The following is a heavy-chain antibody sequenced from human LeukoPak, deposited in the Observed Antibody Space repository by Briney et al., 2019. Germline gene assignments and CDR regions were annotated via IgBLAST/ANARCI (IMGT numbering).Heavy chain of an antibody. Sequence: GGSLRLSCAASGFTFSSYAMSWVRQAPGKGLEWVSAISGSGGSTYYADSVKGRFTISRDNSKNTLYLQMNSLRAEDTAVYYCAKAVTMWQLTGNWFDPRGQGTLVTVSS. CDR1: GFTFSSYA. CDR3: AKAVTMWQLTGNWFDP. D-gene: IGHD3-10*02. V-gene: IGHV3-23*01. CDR2: ISGSGGST. J-gene: IGHJ5*02.